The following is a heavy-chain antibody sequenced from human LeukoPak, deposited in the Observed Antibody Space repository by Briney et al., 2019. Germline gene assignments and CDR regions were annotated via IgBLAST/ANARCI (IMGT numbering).Heavy chain of an antibody. CDR3: ARERELGNWFDP. Sequence: GASVKVSCKASVYTFTSYGISWVRQAPGPGLEWVGLIGPYNGNTNYAQKLQGRVTMTTDTSTSTAYMELRSLRSDDTAVYYCARERELGNWFDPWGQGTMVTVSS. V-gene: IGHV1-18*01. D-gene: IGHD7-27*01. CDR2: IGPYNGNT. J-gene: IGHJ5*02. CDR1: VYTFTSYG.